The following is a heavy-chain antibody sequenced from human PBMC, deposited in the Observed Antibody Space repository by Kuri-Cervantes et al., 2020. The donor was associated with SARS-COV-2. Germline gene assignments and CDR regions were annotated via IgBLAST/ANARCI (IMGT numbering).Heavy chain of an antibody. CDR2: TYYRSKWYN. CDR1: GDSVSNNIGA. V-gene: IGHV6-1*01. CDR3: AREVYCNGGSCYGDNWFDP. D-gene: IGHD2-15*01. Sequence: SCAISGDSVSNNIGAWNWIRQSPERGLEWLGRTYYRSKWYNDYATSVQSRISINPDTSKNQFPLHLKSVTPEDTAVYYCAREVYCNGGSCYGDNWFDPWGQGTLVTVSS. J-gene: IGHJ5*02.